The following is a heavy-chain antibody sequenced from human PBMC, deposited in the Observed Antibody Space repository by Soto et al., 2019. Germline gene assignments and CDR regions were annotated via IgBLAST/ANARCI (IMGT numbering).Heavy chain of an antibody. V-gene: IGHV4-59*01. CDR3: ARAAYLYCGGDCFRAFDI. CDR1: GCSISSYY. Sequence: SETLSLTCTFSGCSISSYYWSWIRQPPGKGLEWIGYIYYSGSTNYNPSLKSRVTISVDTSKNQFSLKLSSVTAADTAVYYCARAAYLYCGGDCFRAFDIWGQGTMVTVSS. CDR2: IYYSGST. D-gene: IGHD2-21*02. J-gene: IGHJ3*02.